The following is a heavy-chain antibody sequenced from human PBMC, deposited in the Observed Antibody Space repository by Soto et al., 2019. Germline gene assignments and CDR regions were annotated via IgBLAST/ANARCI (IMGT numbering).Heavy chain of an antibody. CDR3: VRRVSGNYDY. V-gene: IGHV3-64*01. D-gene: IGHD1-7*01. Sequence: EVQLAESGGGMVQPGGSLRLSWVASGFTVSSYDMHWVRQAPGKGLEYVSSISSNGGTTYYGNSVKGRFTISRDNSKNPLYLQMGSLRAEDIAVYYCVRRVSGNYDYWGQGTLVTVSS. J-gene: IGHJ4*02. CDR1: GFTVSSYD. CDR2: ISSNGGTT.